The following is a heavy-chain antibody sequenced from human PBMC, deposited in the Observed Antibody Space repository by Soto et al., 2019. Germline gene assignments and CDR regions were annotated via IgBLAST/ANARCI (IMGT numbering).Heavy chain of an antibody. J-gene: IGHJ6*02. V-gene: IGHV1-8*02. CDR3: ERKSSSWGHYDILTGKYYYYGMDV. D-gene: IGHD3-9*01. CDR1: GYIFSTNY. Sequence: ASVKVSCKASGYIFSTNYIHWVRQAPGQGLEWMGWINPNSGNTNYAQKFQGRVTMTRNTSVSTAYMELSSLRSEDTAVYYCERKSSSWGHYDILTGKYYYYGMDVWGQGTTVTVSS. CDR2: INPNSGNT.